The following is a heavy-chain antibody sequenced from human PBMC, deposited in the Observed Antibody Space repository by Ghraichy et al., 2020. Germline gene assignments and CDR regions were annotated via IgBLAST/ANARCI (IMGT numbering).Heavy chain of an antibody. CDR2: IYPGDSDT. Sequence: GESLNISCKASGYSFTSYWIGWVRQVPGKGLEWMGIIYPGDSDTRYRPSFQGQVTISVDKSTTTAYLQWSSLNASYTAVYYCARHRYSSETNYKPFYYYYGMDIWGQGTTVTVSS. CDR3: ARHRYSSETNYKPFYYYYGMDI. D-gene: IGHD3-10*01. CDR1: GYSFTSYW. V-gene: IGHV5-51*01. J-gene: IGHJ6*02.